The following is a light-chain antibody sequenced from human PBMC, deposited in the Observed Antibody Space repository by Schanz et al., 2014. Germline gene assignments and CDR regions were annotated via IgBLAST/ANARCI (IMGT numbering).Light chain of an antibody. V-gene: IGLV3-21*03. CDR3: QVWDSSSDMWV. J-gene: IGLJ3*02. Sequence: SYELSQPPSVSVAPGKTARITCEGHNIGSKSVHWYQQQPGQAPVLVVYDDIDRPSGIPERFSGSNSGNTPTLTISRVEAGDEADYYCQVWDSSSDMWVFGGGTKLTVL. CDR2: DDI. CDR1: NIGSKS.